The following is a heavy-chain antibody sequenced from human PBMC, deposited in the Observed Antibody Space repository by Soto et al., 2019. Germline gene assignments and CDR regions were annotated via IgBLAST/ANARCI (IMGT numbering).Heavy chain of an antibody. D-gene: IGHD5-12*01. Sequence: SETLSLTCTVSGASISSKNYFWDWIRQPPGEGLEWIGSIYYSGSAFYNPSLKSRVTISVDTSKNQFSLKMDSVTAADTAVYFCARPLLGATILSGFDSWGRGILVTVSS. V-gene: IGHV4-39*01. J-gene: IGHJ4*02. CDR2: IYYSGSA. CDR3: ARPLLGATILSGFDS. CDR1: GASISSKNYF.